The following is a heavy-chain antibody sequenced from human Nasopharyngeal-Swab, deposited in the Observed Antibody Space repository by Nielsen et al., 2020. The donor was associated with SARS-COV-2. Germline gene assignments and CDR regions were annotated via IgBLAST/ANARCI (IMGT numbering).Heavy chain of an antibody. CDR1: GFSFSNSV. Sequence: GESLKISCIASGFSFSNSVMNWVRQAPGKGPEWVSLMTGSGAMIYYAASVKGRFTISRDNSKNTLYLQMNSLRVEDSAVYYCAKDLSGNGDLDIWGQGTTVVVSS. CDR2: MTGSGAMI. V-gene: IGHV3-23*01. CDR3: AKDLSGNGDLDI. D-gene: IGHD3-10*01. J-gene: IGHJ3*02.